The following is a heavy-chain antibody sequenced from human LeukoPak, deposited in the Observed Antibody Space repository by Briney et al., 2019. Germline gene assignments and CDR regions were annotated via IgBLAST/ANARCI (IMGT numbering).Heavy chain of an antibody. CDR3: ARAPFSSGSF. J-gene: IGHJ4*02. D-gene: IGHD6-19*01. V-gene: IGHV3-23*01. CDR2: ISYSGGST. Sequence: GGSLRLSCAASGFTFSSYAMSWVRQAPGKGLEWVSGISYSGGSTYSADSVKGRFTISRDNAKNTLYLQMNSLRVEDTAVYYCARAPFSSGSFWGQGTLVTVSS. CDR1: GFTFSSYA.